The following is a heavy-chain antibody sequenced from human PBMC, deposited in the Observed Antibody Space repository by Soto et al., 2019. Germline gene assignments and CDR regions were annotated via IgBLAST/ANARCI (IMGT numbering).Heavy chain of an antibody. CDR1: GFTFSNYA. CDR3: ARDPSDYYGSGSFGYYGMDV. J-gene: IGHJ6*02. CDR2: ISYDGRNK. Sequence: PGGSLRLSCAASGFTFSNYAMHWVRQAPGKGPEWVAAISYDGRNKYYADSVKGRFTISRDNSKNTLYLQMNSLRAEDTAVYYCARDPSDYYGSGSFGYYGMDVWGQGTTVTVSS. D-gene: IGHD3-10*01. V-gene: IGHV3-30*03.